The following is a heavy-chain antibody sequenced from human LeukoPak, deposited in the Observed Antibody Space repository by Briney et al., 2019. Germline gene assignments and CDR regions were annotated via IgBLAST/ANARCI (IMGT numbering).Heavy chain of an antibody. Sequence: SETLSLTCTVSGGSISSYYWSWIRQPPGKGLEWIGYICYSGNTNYNPSLKGRVTMSLDTLKNQFSLKLSSLTAADTAVYYCARTHYLNPPGAFDIWGQGTMVTVSS. CDR3: ARTHYLNPPGAFDI. J-gene: IGHJ3*02. CDR1: GGSISSYY. D-gene: IGHD3-10*01. CDR2: ICYSGNT. V-gene: IGHV4-59*01.